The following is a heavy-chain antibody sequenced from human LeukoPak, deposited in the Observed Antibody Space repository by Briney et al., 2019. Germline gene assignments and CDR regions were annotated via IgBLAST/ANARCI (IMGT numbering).Heavy chain of an antibody. D-gene: IGHD5-18*01. CDR2: ISYDGSNK. V-gene: IGHV3-30-3*01. CDR3: ARARTLRGYSYGSAGVLDY. CDR1: GFTFSSYA. J-gene: IGHJ4*02. Sequence: GGSLRLSCAASGFTFSSYAMHWVRQAPGKGLEWVAVISYDGSNKYYADSVKGRFTISRDNSKNTLYLQMNGLRAEDTAVYYCARARTLRGYSYGSAGVLDYWGQGTLVTVSS.